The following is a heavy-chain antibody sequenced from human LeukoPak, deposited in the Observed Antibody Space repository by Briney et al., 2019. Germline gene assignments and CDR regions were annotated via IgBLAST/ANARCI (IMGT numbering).Heavy chain of an antibody. D-gene: IGHD3-3*01. V-gene: IGHV3-49*04. CDR2: IRSKAYGGTT. Sequence: GGSLRLSCTASGFTFGDYAMSWVRRAPGKGLEWVGFIRSKAYGGTTEYAASVKGRFTISRDDSKSIAYLQMNSLKTEDTAVYYCTRVARSPDYYYYYMDVWGKGTTVTVSS. CDR1: GFTFGDYA. J-gene: IGHJ6*03. CDR3: TRVARSPDYYYYYMDV.